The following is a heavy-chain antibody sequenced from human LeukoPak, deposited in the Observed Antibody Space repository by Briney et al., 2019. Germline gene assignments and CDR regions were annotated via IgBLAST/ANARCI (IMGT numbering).Heavy chain of an antibody. CDR1: GGSFSGYY. V-gene: IGHV4-34*01. Sequence: PSGTLSLTCAVSGGSFSGYYWSWIRQPPGKGLEWIGEINHSGSTNYNPSLKSRVTISVDTSKNQFSLMLSSVPAADTAVYYCARGPWGYYDSSGYYGTKYFQHWGQGTLVTVSS. D-gene: IGHD3-22*01. J-gene: IGHJ1*01. CDR2: INHSGST. CDR3: ARGPWGYYDSSGYYGTKYFQH.